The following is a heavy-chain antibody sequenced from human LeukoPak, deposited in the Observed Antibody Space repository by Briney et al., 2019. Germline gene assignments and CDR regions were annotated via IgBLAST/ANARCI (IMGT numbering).Heavy chain of an antibody. CDR2: IYYNGST. D-gene: IGHD3-3*01. V-gene: IGHV4-59*12. Sequence: SETLSLTCTVSGGSISSYYWSWIRQPPGKGLEWIGYIYYNGSTNYNPSLKSRVTISVDTSKNQFSLKLSSVTAADTAVYYCARDPYYDFWSGLLSHYYYGMDVWGQGTTVTVSS. CDR3: ARDPYYDFWSGLLSHYYYGMDV. CDR1: GGSISSYY. J-gene: IGHJ6*02.